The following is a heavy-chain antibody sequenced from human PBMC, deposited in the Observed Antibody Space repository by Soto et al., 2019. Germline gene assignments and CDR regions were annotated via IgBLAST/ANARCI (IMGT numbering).Heavy chain of an antibody. D-gene: IGHD2-2*01. Sequence: SETRSRTCIVSGLSFNYYYWTWIRQPPGKGLEWIGNIYYSGSTSYNPSVKSRLTISLDTSKNQFSLKLRSVTAADTAVYYCVRGAYTYAHPLDYWGQGTPVTVSS. CDR1: GLSFNYYY. CDR3: VRGAYTYAHPLDY. V-gene: IGHV4-59*01. CDR2: IYYSGST. J-gene: IGHJ4*02.